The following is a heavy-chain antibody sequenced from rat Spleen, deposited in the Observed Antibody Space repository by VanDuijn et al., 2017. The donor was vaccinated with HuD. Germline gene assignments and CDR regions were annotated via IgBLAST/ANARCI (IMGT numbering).Heavy chain of an antibody. J-gene: IGHJ2*01. D-gene: IGHD1-9*01. CDR3: ARPTTGIPFNY. Sequence: EVQLVESGGGLVQPGRSLKLSCAASGFTFSDYTMPWVRQAPKKGLEWVATIISDGSNTYYRDSVKGRFTISRDNAESTLYLQMDSLRSEDTAIYYCARPTTGIPFNYWGQGVMVTVSS. V-gene: IGHV5-17*01. CDR2: IISDGSNT. CDR1: GFTFSDYT.